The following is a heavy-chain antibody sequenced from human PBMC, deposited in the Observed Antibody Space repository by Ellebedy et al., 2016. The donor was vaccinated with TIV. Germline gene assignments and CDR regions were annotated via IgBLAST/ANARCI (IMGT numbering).Heavy chain of an antibody. CDR3: ARVHCSITTCDYYYMDV. J-gene: IGHJ6*03. Sequence: SETLSLXXTVSGAFISSGPYYWNWIRQHPGKGLEWIGYIYSGGSTYYSPSLKSRVTISLDTSKNQFSLKLTSVTAADTAVYYCARVHCSITTCDYYYMDVWGKGTTVTVSS. CDR2: IYSGGST. CDR1: GAFISSGPYY. D-gene: IGHD1-1*01. V-gene: IGHV4-31*03.